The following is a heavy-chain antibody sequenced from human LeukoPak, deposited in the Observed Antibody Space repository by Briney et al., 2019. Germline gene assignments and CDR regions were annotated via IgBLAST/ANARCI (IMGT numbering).Heavy chain of an antibody. D-gene: IGHD5-12*01. CDR1: GFAFESFT. CDR2: ISATSSDI. CDR3: AKGLFSAYDKYLDS. Sequence: GGSLRLSCAGSGFAFESFTMTWVRQAPGKGLEWVSLISATSSDINYAESVRGRFTISRDNAKNSLFLQMDSLRVEDTAIYYCAKGLFSAYDKYLDSWGQGPVVTVSS. V-gene: IGHV3-21*04. J-gene: IGHJ4*02.